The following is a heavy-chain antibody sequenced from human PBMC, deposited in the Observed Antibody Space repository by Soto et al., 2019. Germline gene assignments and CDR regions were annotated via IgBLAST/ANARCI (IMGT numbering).Heavy chain of an antibody. CDR3: AVAKSSSWHNFDY. J-gene: IGHJ4*02. CDR2: MSYDGSQK. Sequence: QVQLVESGGGVVQPGRSLRLSCAASGFIFSTYTMHWVLQAPGKGLEWLTVMSYDGSQKYYADSVKGRLTISRDNSKNTLYLQMTSLRAEDTAVYHCAVAKSSSWHNFDYWGQGTLVTVSS. V-gene: IGHV3-30-3*01. D-gene: IGHD6-13*01. CDR1: GFIFSTYT.